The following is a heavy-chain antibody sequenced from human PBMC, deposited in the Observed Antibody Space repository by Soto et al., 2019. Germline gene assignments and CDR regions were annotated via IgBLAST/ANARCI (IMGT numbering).Heavy chain of an antibody. D-gene: IGHD4-17*01. CDR2: IYWDDDK. CDR1: GFSLSTGGVG. CDR3: AHAGDYDLLTFDH. Sequence: GSGPTLVNPTQTLTLTCNFSGFSLSTGGVGVAWVRQPPGKALEWLTLIYWDDDKRYSPSLKDRLAISKDTSSNQVVLTITNIDPGDSATSFCAHAGDYDLLTFDHWGPGTLVTASS. V-gene: IGHV2-5*02. J-gene: IGHJ4*02.